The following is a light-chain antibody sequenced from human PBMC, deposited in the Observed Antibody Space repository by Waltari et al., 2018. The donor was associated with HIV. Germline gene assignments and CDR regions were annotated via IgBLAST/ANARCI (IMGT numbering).Light chain of an antibody. J-gene: IGLJ3*02. CDR3: QSADSSGTWV. CDR2: KDI. CDR1: ALPKQY. Sequence: SYELTQPPSVSVSPGQTARITCSGDALPKQYAYWYQQKPGQAPVLVIYKDIERPSGMPVRFSASSSGTTVTLTISGVQAEDEADYYCQSADSSGTWVFGGGTKLTVL. V-gene: IGLV3-25*03.